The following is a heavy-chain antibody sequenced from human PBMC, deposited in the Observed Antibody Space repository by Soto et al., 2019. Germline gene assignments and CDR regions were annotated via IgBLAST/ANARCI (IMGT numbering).Heavy chain of an antibody. Sequence: GSLRLSCAASGFPFGENAMSWVRQAPGKGLEWVSGISDSGATTYYADSVRGRFTISRDNSKNTLYLQMKSLRAEDSASYYCAKEDTSSGSLDYWGQGALVTVSS. CDR3: AKEDTSSGSLDY. CDR2: ISDSGATT. CDR1: GFPFGENA. D-gene: IGHD6-19*01. V-gene: IGHV3-23*01. J-gene: IGHJ4*02.